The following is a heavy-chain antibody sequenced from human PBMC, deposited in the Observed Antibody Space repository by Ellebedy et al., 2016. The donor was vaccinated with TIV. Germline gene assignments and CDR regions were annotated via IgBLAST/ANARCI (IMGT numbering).Heavy chain of an antibody. CDR1: GFSFSSYW. J-gene: IGHJ3*01. CDR2: MRKDGGDK. D-gene: IGHD1-26*01. V-gene: IGHV3-7*01. CDR3: ATDGSYGDRLSPAHAFVF. Sequence: GESLKISCVASGFSFSSYWMSWVRQAPGKGLQWVANMRKDGGDKYYVDSVNGRFTISRDNAKSSLSLQMNSVRDEDTAVYYCATDGSYGDRLSPAHAFVFWGQGTTVTVSS.